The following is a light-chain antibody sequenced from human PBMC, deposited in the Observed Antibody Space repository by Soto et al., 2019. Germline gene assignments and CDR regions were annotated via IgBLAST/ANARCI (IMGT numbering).Light chain of an antibody. CDR1: QSVSSN. CDR2: DAS. Sequence: IVLTQSPATLSVSPGDRATLFCRASQSVSSNLAWYQQTPGQAPRLLIYDASTRATGIPARFSGSGSGIEFTLTISSLQSEDFAVYYLQQYNNWPIFTFGPGTKVDIK. CDR3: QQYNNWPIFT. J-gene: IGKJ3*01. V-gene: IGKV3-15*01.